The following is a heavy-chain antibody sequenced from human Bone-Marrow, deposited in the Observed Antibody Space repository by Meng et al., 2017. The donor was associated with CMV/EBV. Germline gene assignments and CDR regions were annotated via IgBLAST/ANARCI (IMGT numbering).Heavy chain of an antibody. CDR3: ARQIVVVPAAIPYWYFDL. V-gene: IGHV5-51*01. CDR2: VSPGYSDT. Sequence: STSSGIGLMRQMPGNGLEWLGIVSPGYSDTSYTPSFQSRITISADKSISTAYLQCSSLKASDTAMYYCARQIVVVPAAIPYWYFDLWGRGTLVTVSS. D-gene: IGHD2-2*02. J-gene: IGHJ2*01. CDR1: STSSG.